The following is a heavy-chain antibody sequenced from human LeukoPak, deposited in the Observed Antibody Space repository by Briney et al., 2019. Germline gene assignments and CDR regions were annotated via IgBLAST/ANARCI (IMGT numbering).Heavy chain of an antibody. J-gene: IGHJ4*02. CDR1: GFTFSSYS. V-gene: IGHV3-74*01. CDR3: ARSLNGSFDY. CDR2: INTDGSIT. Sequence: GGSLRLSCAASGFTFSSYSMNWVRQAPGEGLLWVSRINTDGSITNYADSVKGRFTISRHNAKNTLYLQMTSLRAEDTAVYYCARSLNGSFDYWGQGTLVTVSS. D-gene: IGHD2-8*01.